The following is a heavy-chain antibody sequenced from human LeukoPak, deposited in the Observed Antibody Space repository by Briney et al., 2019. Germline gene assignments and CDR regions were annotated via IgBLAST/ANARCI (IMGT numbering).Heavy chain of an antibody. CDR3: VTGRGWQPDY. CDR2: IYYSGST. Sequence: PSETLSLTCAVSGGSISSGGYSWSWIRQPPGKGLEWIGYIYYSGSTYYNPSLKSRVTISVDTSKNQFSLKLTSVTAADTAMYYCVTGRGWQPDYWGQGTLVTVSS. V-gene: IGHV4-30-4*07. J-gene: IGHJ4*02. D-gene: IGHD3-10*01. CDR1: GGSISSGGYS.